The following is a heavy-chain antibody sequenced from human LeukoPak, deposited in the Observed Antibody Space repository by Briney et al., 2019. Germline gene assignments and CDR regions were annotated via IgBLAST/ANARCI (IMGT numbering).Heavy chain of an antibody. V-gene: IGHV3-30*04. J-gene: IGHJ6*02. Sequence: AGGSLRLSCAASGFTFSSYAMHWVRQAPGKGLEWVAVISYDGSNKYYADSVKGRFTIPRDNSKNTLYLQMNSLRAEDTAVYYCARVPQIDCSSTSCYPGLKYHYYYYYGMDVWGQGTTVTVSS. D-gene: IGHD2-2*01. CDR3: ARVPQIDCSSTSCYPGLKYHYYYYYGMDV. CDR1: GFTFSSYA. CDR2: ISYDGSNK.